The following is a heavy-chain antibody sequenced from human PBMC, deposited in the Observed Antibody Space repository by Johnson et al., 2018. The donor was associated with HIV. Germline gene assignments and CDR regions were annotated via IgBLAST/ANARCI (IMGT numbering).Heavy chain of an antibody. CDR2: GGST. Sequence: GGSTYYADSVKGRFTISRDSSKNTLFLQMNSLRADDTAVYYCAKDGAFDIWGQGTLVTVSS. J-gene: IGHJ3*02. CDR3: AKDGAFDI. V-gene: IGHV3-53*01.